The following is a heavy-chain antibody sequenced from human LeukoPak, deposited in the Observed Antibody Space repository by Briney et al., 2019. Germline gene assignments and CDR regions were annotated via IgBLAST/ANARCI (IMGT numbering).Heavy chain of an antibody. CDR3: ARGRRVGIFGVVIIWGMDY. J-gene: IGHJ4*02. D-gene: IGHD3-3*01. CDR2: INHSGST. V-gene: IGHV4-34*01. Sequence: SSETLSLTCAVYGGSFSGYYWSWIRQPPGKGLEWIGEINHSGSTNYNPSLKSRVTISVDTSKNQFSLKLSSVTAADTAVYYCARGRRVGIFGVVIIWGMDYWGQGTLDTVSS. CDR1: GGSFSGYY.